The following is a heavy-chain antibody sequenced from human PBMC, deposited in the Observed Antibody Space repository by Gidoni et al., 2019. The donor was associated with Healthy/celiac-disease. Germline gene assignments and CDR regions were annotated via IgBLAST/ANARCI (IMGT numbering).Heavy chain of an antibody. V-gene: IGHV3-66*01. CDR2: IYSGGST. D-gene: IGHD3-22*01. CDR1: GFTVSSNY. CDR3: ARDCRLLPSLIDAFDI. J-gene: IGHJ3*02. Sequence: EVQLVESGGGLVQPGGSLRLSCAASGFTVSSNYMSWVRQAPGKGLEWVSVIYSGGSTYYADSVKGRFTISRDNSENTLYLQMNSLRAEDTAVYYCARDCRLLPSLIDAFDIWGQRTMVTVSS.